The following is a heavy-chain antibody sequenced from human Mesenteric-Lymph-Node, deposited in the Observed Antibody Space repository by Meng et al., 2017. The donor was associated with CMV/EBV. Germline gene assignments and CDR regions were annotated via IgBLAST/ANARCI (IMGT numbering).Heavy chain of an antibody. Sequence: GGSLRLSCAVSGFTFSSYAMSWVRQAPGKGLEWVSSITASSSFTNYIDSVKGRFTISRDNAKNSLYLQMNSLRGEDTAVYYCAPDSSGYSSSGVFDIWGRGTMVTVSS. CDR2: ITASSSFT. CDR3: APDSSGYSSSGVFDI. J-gene: IGHJ3*02. D-gene: IGHD3-22*01. CDR1: GFTFSSYA. V-gene: IGHV3-21*01.